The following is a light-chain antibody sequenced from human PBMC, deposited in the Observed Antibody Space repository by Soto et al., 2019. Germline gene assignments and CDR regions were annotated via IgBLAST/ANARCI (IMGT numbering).Light chain of an antibody. CDR1: QGISSA. V-gene: IGKV1-13*02. CDR2: DAS. J-gene: IGKJ1*01. CDR3: QQYNSYPSWT. Sequence: IQMTQSPSSVSASVGDRVTITCRASQGISSALAWYQQQPGKAPKLLIYDASSLESGVLSRFSGSGSGTDFTLTITSLQPDDFATYYCQQYNSYPSWTFGQGTKVDIK.